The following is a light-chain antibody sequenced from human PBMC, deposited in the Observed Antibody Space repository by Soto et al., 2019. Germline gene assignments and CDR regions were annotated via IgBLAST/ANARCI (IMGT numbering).Light chain of an antibody. J-gene: IGKJ5*01. CDR3: QQRSSWIT. Sequence: IVLTQSPATLSLSPGERATLSCRASQSVSSYLAWYQQKPGQAPRLLIYDASNRATGIPARFSGSGSATDFTLTISSLEPEDFAVYYCQQRSSWITFGQGTRL. CDR2: DAS. CDR1: QSVSSY. V-gene: IGKV3-11*01.